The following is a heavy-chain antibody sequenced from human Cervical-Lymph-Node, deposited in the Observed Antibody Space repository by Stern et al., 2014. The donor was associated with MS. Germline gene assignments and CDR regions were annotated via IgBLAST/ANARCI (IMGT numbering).Heavy chain of an antibody. V-gene: IGHV4-61*01. D-gene: IGHD3/OR15-3a*01. J-gene: IGHJ4*02. CDR1: GGSVSSGSYY. Sequence: QVQLQESGPGLVKPSETLSLTCTVSGGSVSSGSYYWSWIRQPPGKGLEWIGYIYYSGSTNYNPSLKSRVTISVDTSRNQFSLKLSSVTAADTAVYYCARGDWYYFDYWGQGTLVTVSS. CDR2: IYYSGST. CDR3: ARGDWYYFDY.